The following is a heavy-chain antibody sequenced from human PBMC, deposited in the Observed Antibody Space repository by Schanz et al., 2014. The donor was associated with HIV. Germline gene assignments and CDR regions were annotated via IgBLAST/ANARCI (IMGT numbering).Heavy chain of an antibody. CDR2: IYYSGTT. V-gene: IGHV4-59*12. CDR1: GGSISSYY. D-gene: IGHD3-22*01. CDR3: ARGYYDSSGYIHAFDI. Sequence: QVQLQESGPGLVKPSETLSLICTVSGGSISSYYWTWIRQPPGKGLEWIGYIYYSGTTFYNPSLKSRVTISVDTSKNQFSLKLSSVTAADTAVYYCARGYYDSSGYIHAFDIWGQGTMVTVSS. J-gene: IGHJ3*02.